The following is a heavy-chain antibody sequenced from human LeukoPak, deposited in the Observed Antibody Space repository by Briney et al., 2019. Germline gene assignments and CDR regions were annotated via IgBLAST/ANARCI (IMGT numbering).Heavy chain of an antibody. CDR2: IYTSGST. CDR3: ARDGLAYYGSGSYYNPNYYGMDV. CDR1: GGSISSYY. J-gene: IGHJ6*02. V-gene: IGHV4-4*07. D-gene: IGHD3-10*01. Sequence: SETLSLTCTVSGGSISSYYWSWIRQPAGKGLEWIGRIYTSGSTNYNPSLTSRVTMSVDTSKNQFSLKLSSVTAADTAVYYCARDGLAYYGSGSYYNPNYYGMDVWGQGTTVTVSS.